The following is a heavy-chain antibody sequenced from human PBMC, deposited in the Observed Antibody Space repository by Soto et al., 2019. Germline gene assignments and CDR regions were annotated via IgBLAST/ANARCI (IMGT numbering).Heavy chain of an antibody. Sequence: QVQLVQSGAEVKKPGPSVTVSCTASGYTFTSYAIHWVRQAPGQRLEWMGWVNAGNGNTKYSQKLQGRVTITRDTSASTAYMELSSLRSEDKAVYYCARDVGYNWNLIDYWGQGTLVTVSS. CDR2: VNAGNGNT. CDR3: ARDVGYNWNLIDY. V-gene: IGHV1-3*01. D-gene: IGHD1-20*01. CDR1: GYTFTSYA. J-gene: IGHJ4*02.